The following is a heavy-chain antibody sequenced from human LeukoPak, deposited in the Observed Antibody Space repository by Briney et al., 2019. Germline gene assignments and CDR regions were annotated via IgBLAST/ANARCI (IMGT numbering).Heavy chain of an antibody. D-gene: IGHD6-13*01. CDR3: SREPTRRGSSSWDLDY. V-gene: IGHV6-1*01. CDR1: GDSVSSNSAA. J-gene: IGHJ4*02. CDR2: TYYRSKWYN. Sequence: SQTLSLTCAISGDSVSSNSAAWNWIRQSPSRGLEWLGRTYYRSKWYNDYAVSVKSRITIDPDTSKNQFSLKLNSVTPEDTAVYYCSREPTRRGSSSWDLDYWGQGTLVTVSS.